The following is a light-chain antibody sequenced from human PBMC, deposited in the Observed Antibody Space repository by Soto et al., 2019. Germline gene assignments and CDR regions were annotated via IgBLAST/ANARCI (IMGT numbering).Light chain of an antibody. J-gene: IGLJ1*01. CDR3: SSYTSSGTRV. CDR2: GVS. Sequence: QSVLTQPASVSGSPGQSITISCTGTSSDVGGYIHVSWHQHHPGKAPELMIYGVSNRPSGVSDRFSGSKSGDTASLTISGLQAEDEADYYCSSYTSSGTRVFGTGTKVTVL. CDR1: SSDVGGYIH. V-gene: IGLV2-14*01.